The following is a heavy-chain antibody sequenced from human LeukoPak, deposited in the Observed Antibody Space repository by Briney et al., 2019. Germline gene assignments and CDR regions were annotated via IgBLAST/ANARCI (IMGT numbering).Heavy chain of an antibody. J-gene: IGHJ3*02. Sequence: GGSLRLSCAASGFTFSVYAMSWVRQAPGKGLEWVSAIRGSGGNTYYADSVRGRFTISRDNSKNTLYLQMNSLRAEDTAVYYCARSGYSSGWDTNDAFDIWGQGTMVTVSS. CDR2: IRGSGGNT. CDR3: ARSGYSSGWDTNDAFDI. V-gene: IGHV3-23*01. CDR1: GFTFSVYA. D-gene: IGHD6-19*01.